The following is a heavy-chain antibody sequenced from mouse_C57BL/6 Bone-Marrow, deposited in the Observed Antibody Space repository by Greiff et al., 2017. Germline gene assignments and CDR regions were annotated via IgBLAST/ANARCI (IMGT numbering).Heavy chain of an antibody. D-gene: IGHD1-1*01. CDR1: GYTFTSYW. Sequence: QVQLQQPGAELVKPGASVKMSCKASGYTFTSYWITWVKQRPGQGLEWIGDIYPGSGSTNYNEKFKSKATLTVDTSSSTAYMQLSSLTSEDSAVYYCASSDYYGSSYYAMDYWGQGTSVTVSS. V-gene: IGHV1-55*01. CDR2: IYPGSGST. CDR3: ASSDYYGSSYYAMDY. J-gene: IGHJ4*01.